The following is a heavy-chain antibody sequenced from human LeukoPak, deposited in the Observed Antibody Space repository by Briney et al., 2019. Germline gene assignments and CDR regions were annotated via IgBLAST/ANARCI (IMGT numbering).Heavy chain of an antibody. J-gene: IGHJ3*02. CDR2: IYSGGST. Sequence: PGGSLRLSCPASGFTVSSNYMSWVRQAPGRGLEWVPIIYSGGSTFYADSVKGRFTISRDNSKNTLYLQMNSLRAEDTAVYYCARGGRYLSALDIWGQGTMVTVSS. CDR3: ARGGRYLSALDI. D-gene: IGHD1-26*01. CDR1: GFTVSSNY. V-gene: IGHV3-53*01.